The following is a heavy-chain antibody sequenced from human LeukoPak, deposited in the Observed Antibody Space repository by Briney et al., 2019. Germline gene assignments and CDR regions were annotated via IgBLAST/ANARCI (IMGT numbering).Heavy chain of an antibody. V-gene: IGHV1-18*01. Sequence: ASVKVSCKASGYTFTSYGISWVRQAPGKGVDWMGWISPYNGNTNYAQKLQGRVTMTTDTSTSTAYMELRSLRSDDTAVYYCARDLMYYYDSSGSNFDYWGQGTLVTVSS. J-gene: IGHJ4*02. D-gene: IGHD3-22*01. CDR1: GYTFTSYG. CDR3: ARDLMYYYDSSGSNFDY. CDR2: ISPYNGNT.